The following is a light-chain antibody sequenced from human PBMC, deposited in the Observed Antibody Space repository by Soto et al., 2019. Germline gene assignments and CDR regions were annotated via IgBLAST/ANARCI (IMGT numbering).Light chain of an antibody. Sequence: EIVLTQSPGTLSLSPGERATLSCRASQSVSSSYLVWYQQKRGQAPRLLIYGATNRATVIPDRFSGSGSGTDFTLTISRLDPEDFAVYYCQQYGSSPKTFGQGTKVDIK. V-gene: IGKV3-20*01. CDR1: QSVSSSY. J-gene: IGKJ1*01. CDR3: QQYGSSPKT. CDR2: GAT.